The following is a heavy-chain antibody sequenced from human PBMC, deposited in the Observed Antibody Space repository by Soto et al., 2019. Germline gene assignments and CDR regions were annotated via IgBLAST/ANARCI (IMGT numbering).Heavy chain of an antibody. CDR3: ARSTAADHYCCYGMDV. D-gene: IGHD6-13*01. J-gene: IGHJ6*02. Sequence: GASVKVSCKASGYTFTSYGISWVRQAPGQGLEWMGWISAYNGNTNYAQKLQGRVTMTTDTSTSTAYMELRSLRSDDTAVYYCARSTAADHYCCYGMDVWGQGTTVTVSS. V-gene: IGHV1-18*01. CDR1: GYTFTSYG. CDR2: ISAYNGNT.